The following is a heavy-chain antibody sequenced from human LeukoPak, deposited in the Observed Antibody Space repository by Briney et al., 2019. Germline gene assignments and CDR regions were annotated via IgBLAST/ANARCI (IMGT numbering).Heavy chain of an antibody. Sequence: GGSLRLSCAASGFTFSHYWMHWVRQAPGKGLVWVSRIYNDGSSTSYADSVKGRFTISRDNSKNTLSLQMNSLGAEDTAVYYCAKSGLSRFDYWGQGTLVTVSS. CDR3: AKSGLSRFDY. J-gene: IGHJ4*02. V-gene: IGHV3-74*01. CDR2: IYNDGSST. CDR1: GFTFSHYW. D-gene: IGHD4/OR15-4a*01.